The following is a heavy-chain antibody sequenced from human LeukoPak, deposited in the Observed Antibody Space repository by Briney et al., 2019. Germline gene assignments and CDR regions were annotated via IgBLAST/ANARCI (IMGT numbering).Heavy chain of an antibody. CDR1: RGSLSGSF. J-gene: IGHJ4*02. Sequence: PSETLSLTCAVQRGSLSGSFWTWIRQPPGKGLEWIGEINHSGTSNYSPSLKSRVTISADTSKNQVSLTLSSVTAADTAVYYCARHPELYFFDYWGQGTLVTVSS. D-gene: IGHD3-10*01. CDR2: INHSGTS. V-gene: IGHV4-34*01. CDR3: ARHPELYFFDY.